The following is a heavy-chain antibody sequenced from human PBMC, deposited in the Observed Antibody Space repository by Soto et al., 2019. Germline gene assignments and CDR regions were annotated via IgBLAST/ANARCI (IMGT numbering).Heavy chain of an antibody. CDR3: ARPFQSWPGGWYFDL. Sequence: SEKFSCKASGGTFSSYSINWVRQAPGQGLEWMGGIIPIFGTANSAQKFQGRVTPTADEYTSTAHMELNSLRNEDTAVYYCARPFQSWPGGWYFDLWGRGTLVTVSS. V-gene: IGHV1-69*13. D-gene: IGHD3-16*01. CDR2: IIPIFGTA. J-gene: IGHJ2*01. CDR1: GGTFSSYS.